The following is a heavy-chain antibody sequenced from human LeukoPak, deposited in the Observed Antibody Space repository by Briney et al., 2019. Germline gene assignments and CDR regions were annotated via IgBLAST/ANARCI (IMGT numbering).Heavy chain of an antibody. D-gene: IGHD3-9*01. CDR3: ARDQLYSATGSFDY. V-gene: IGHV3-48*04. Sequence: GGSLRLSCAASGFTFRNYGMNWVRQAPEKWLEWIAYISSSSRNIFNADSVGGRLIMSRDNDRNSLYLKVNSLRAEDTAVYYCARDQLYSATGSFDYWGQGTLVSVS. CDR1: GFTFRNYG. J-gene: IGHJ4*02. CDR2: ISSSSRNI.